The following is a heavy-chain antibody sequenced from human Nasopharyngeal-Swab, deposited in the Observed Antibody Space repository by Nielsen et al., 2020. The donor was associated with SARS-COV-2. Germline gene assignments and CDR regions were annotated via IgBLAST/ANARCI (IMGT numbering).Heavy chain of an antibody. CDR2: INWDGGDT. J-gene: IGHJ4*02. Sequence: GESLKLSCAASGFTFDAYTMHWVRQAPGKGLEWVSLINWDGGDTSYADSVKGRFTISRDNSENSLYLQMHSLRIEDTALYYCAKDHSSGWLDYWGQGTLVTVSS. D-gene: IGHD6-19*01. V-gene: IGHV3-43*01. CDR3: AKDHSSGWLDY. CDR1: GFTFDAYT.